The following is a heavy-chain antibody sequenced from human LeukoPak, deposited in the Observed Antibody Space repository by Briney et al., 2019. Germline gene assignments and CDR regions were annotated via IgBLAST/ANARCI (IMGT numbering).Heavy chain of an antibody. CDR3: AKDPLNHDYSNWFDP. D-gene: IGHD4-4*01. Sequence: GGSLRLSCAASGFTFSSYVMSWVRQAPGKGLEWVSAISGSGGDTFYADSVKGRFTISRDNSKNTLYLQMNSLRAEDTAVYYCAKDPLNHDYSNWFDPWGQGTLVTVSS. J-gene: IGHJ5*02. CDR1: GFTFSSYV. CDR2: ISGSGGDT. V-gene: IGHV3-23*01.